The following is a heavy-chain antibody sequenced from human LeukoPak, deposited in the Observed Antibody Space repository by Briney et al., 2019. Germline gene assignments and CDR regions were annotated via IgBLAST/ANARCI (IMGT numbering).Heavy chain of an antibody. CDR3: ARDLVVTAVDY. Sequence: GGSLRLSCTASGFTFSSYSMNWVRQAPGKGLEWVSYISSSSSTIYYADSVKGRFTISRDNAKNSLNLQMNSLRAEDTAVYYCARDLVVTAVDYWGQGTLVTVSS. V-gene: IGHV3-48*04. J-gene: IGHJ4*02. CDR1: GFTFSSYS. D-gene: IGHD2-2*01. CDR2: ISSSSSTI.